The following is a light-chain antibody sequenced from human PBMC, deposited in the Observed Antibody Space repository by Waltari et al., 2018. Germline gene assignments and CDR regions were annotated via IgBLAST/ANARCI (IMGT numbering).Light chain of an antibody. CDR3: CSYAGNFIWV. CDR2: DVT. J-gene: IGLJ3*02. Sequence: QSALTQPASVSGSLGQSFTISCTGTYRDVGTYNLVSWYQQHPGKAPKLLIFDVTARPSGVSQRFSGSKSGNTASLTISGLQAEDEADYYCCSYAGNFIWVFGGGTKLTVL. CDR1: YRDVGTYNL. V-gene: IGLV2-23*02.